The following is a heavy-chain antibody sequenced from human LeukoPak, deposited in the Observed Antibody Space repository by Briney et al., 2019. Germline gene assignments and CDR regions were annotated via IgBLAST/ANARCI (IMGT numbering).Heavy chain of an antibody. CDR2: ISYDGSNK. Sequence: GGSLRLSCAASGFTFSSYGMHWVRQAPGKGLEWVAVISYDGSNKYYADSVKGRFTISRDNSKNTLYLQMNSLRAEDTAVYYCARDKLFGGVIPYVDYWGQGTLVTVSS. CDR3: ARDKLFGGVIPYVDY. CDR1: GFTFSSYG. D-gene: IGHD3-16*02. V-gene: IGHV3-30*03. J-gene: IGHJ4*02.